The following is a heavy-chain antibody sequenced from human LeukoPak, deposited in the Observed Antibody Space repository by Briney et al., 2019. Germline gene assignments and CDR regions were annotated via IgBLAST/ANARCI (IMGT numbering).Heavy chain of an antibody. D-gene: IGHD1-26*01. J-gene: IGHJ4*02. CDR3: ARVGGGSHYFDY. CDR2: ITSTSGYI. CDR1: GFAFSTYS. V-gene: IGHV3-21*06. Sequence: GESLRLSCAASGFAFSTYSMNWVRQAPGKGLKWVSSITSTSGYIYYAESVKGRFSISRDNAKNLLYLQMNSLRAEDTAVYYCARVGGGSHYFDYWGQGTLATVSS.